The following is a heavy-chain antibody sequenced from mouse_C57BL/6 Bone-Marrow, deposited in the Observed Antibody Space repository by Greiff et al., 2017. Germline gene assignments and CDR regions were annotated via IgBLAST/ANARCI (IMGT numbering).Heavy chain of an antibody. Sequence: EVKLMESGPGLVKPSQSLSLTCSVTGYSITSGYYWNWIRQFPGNKLEWMGYISYDGSNNYNPSLKNRISITRDTSKNQFFLKLNSVTTEDTATYYCARDPYDSYYYAMDYWGQGTAVTVSS. V-gene: IGHV3-6*01. CDR3: ARDPYDSYYYAMDY. J-gene: IGHJ4*01. CDR2: ISYDGSN. CDR1: GYSITSGYY. D-gene: IGHD2-4*01.